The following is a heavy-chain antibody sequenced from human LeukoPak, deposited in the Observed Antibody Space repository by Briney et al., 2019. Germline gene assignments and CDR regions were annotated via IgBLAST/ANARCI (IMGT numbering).Heavy chain of an antibody. V-gene: IGHV1-18*01. CDR3: ARVRRDYYDSGGYYGMDV. D-gene: IGHD3-22*01. Sequence: ASVNVSCKASGYTFPSYGISWVGQAPGRGLEWVGWISAYNGSTNYAQKLQGRVTMTTDTSTSTAYMELRSLRSDDTAVYYCARVRRDYYDSGGYYGMDVWGQGTTVTVSS. CDR2: ISAYNGST. J-gene: IGHJ6*02. CDR1: GYTFPSYG.